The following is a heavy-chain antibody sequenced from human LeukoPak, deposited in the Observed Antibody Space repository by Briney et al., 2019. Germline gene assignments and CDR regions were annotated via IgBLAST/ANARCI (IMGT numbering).Heavy chain of an antibody. CDR2: ISGSGGST. CDR3: ARAAYSSNWYSMFYFDY. J-gene: IGHJ4*02. Sequence: GGSLRLSCAASGFTFSSYAMSWVRQAPGKGLEWVSAISGSGGSTYYADSVKGRFTISRDNSKNTLYLQMNSLRAEDTAIYYCARAAYSSNWYSMFYFDYWGQETLVTVSS. D-gene: IGHD6-13*01. V-gene: IGHV3-23*01. CDR1: GFTFSSYA.